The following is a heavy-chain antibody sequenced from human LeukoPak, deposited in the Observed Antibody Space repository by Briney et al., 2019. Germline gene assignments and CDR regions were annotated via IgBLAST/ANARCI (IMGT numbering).Heavy chain of an antibody. D-gene: IGHD6-13*01. CDR3: TRVVRYTSSWYPNYYFDY. Sequence: SGLVLVKPTETLTLTCTVSGFSLSNTRMGVSWIRQPPGKALEWLAQIFSNDEKSYSTSLKSRLTISKDTSKSQVVLTMTNMDPVDTGTYYCTRVVRYTSSWYPNYYFDYWGQGTLVTVSS. J-gene: IGHJ4*02. CDR2: IFSNDEK. CDR1: GFSLSNTRMG. V-gene: IGHV2-26*01.